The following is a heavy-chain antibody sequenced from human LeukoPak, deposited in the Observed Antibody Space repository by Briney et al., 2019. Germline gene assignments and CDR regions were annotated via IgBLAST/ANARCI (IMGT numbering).Heavy chain of an antibody. CDR3: ARGYYGAVDY. J-gene: IGHJ4*02. Sequence: SETLSLTCAVYGGSFSGYYWSWIRQPPGKGLEWIGEINHSGSTNYNPSLKSRVTITVDTSKNQFSLKLSSVTAADTAVYYCARGYYGAVDYWGQGTLVTVSS. D-gene: IGHD4-17*01. CDR2: INHSGST. CDR1: GGSFSGYY. V-gene: IGHV4-34*01.